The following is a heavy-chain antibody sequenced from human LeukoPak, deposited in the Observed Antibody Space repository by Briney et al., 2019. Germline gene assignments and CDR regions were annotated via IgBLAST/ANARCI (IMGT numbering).Heavy chain of an antibody. V-gene: IGHV1-18*01. CDR1: GYIFTSYG. CDR3: ARVIKGSGRGSLRGYYYYMDV. Sequence: ASVKVSCKASGYIFTSYGMSWVRQAPGQGLEWMGWISAYNGNTNYAQKLQGRVTMTTDTSTSTAYMELRSLRSDDTAVYYCARVIKGSGRGSLRGYYYYMDVWGKGTTVTVSS. CDR2: ISAYNGNT. J-gene: IGHJ6*03. D-gene: IGHD3-10*01.